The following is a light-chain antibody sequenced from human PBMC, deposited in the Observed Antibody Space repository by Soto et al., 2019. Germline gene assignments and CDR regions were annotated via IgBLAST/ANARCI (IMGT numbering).Light chain of an antibody. CDR2: GAS. CDR3: QQYGGALA. Sequence: EVALTQSPGTLSLSPGERATVSCRATQSVTNSYLAWYQQKPGQAPRLLIHGASRRASGIPDRFSGSGSGTDFTLTISRLEPEDFAVYYCQQYGGALAFRGGTKVEIK. J-gene: IGKJ4*01. CDR1: QSVTNSY. V-gene: IGKV3-20*01.